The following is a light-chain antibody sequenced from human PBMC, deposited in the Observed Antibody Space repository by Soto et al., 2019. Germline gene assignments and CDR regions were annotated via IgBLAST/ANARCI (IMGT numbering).Light chain of an antibody. V-gene: IGKV3-15*01. CDR2: GVS. Sequence: EIVMTQSPATLSVSPGERATLSCRANQSVSSNLAWYQQKPGQAPSLLIYGVSTRATGIPARFSGSGSGTEFILTISILQSEDFAVYYGQQYNNWWTFGQGTKVEIK. J-gene: IGKJ1*01. CDR1: QSVSSN. CDR3: QQYNNWWT.